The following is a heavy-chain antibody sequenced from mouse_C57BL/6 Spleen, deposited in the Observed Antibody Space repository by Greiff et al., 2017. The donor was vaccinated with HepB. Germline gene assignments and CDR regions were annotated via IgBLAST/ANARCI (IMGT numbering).Heavy chain of an antibody. Sequence: QVQLQQPGAELVKPGASVKVSCKASGYTFTSYWMHWVKQRPGQGLEWIGRIHPSDSDTNYNQKFKGKATLTVDKSSSTAYRQLSSLTSEDSAVYYCAMGISLYYAMDYWGQGTSVTVSS. V-gene: IGHV1-74*01. D-gene: IGHD1-1*01. CDR1: GYTFTSYW. J-gene: IGHJ4*01. CDR2: IHPSDSDT. CDR3: AMGISLYYAMDY.